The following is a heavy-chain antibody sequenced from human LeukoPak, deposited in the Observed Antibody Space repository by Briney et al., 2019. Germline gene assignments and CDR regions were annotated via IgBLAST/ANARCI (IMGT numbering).Heavy chain of an antibody. Sequence: GGSLRLSCTASGFTFGDYAMSWVRQAPGKGLEWVGFIRSKAYGGTTEYAASVKGRFTISRDDSKSIAYLQMNSLKTEDTAVYYCTTYYYGSGSLYNWGQGTLVTVSS. D-gene: IGHD3-10*01. CDR1: GFTFGDYA. CDR2: IRSKAYGGTT. CDR3: TTYYYGSGSLYN. V-gene: IGHV3-49*04. J-gene: IGHJ4*02.